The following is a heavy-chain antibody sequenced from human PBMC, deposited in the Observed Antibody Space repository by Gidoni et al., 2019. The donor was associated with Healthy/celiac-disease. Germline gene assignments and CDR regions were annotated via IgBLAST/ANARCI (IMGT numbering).Heavy chain of an antibody. J-gene: IGHJ6*02. CDR1: GFTFSDHY. V-gene: IGHV3-72*01. CDR3: ARERGGYYDSSGYFYYYYGMDV. CDR2: TRNKANIYPT. Sequence: EVQLVESGGGLVQPGGSLRLSCAASGFTFSDHYMDWVRPAPGKGREWVGRTRNKANIYPTEYAASVKGRFTISRDDSKNSLYLQMNSLKTEDTAVYYCARERGGYYDSSGYFYYYYGMDVWGQGTTVTVSS. D-gene: IGHD3-22*01.